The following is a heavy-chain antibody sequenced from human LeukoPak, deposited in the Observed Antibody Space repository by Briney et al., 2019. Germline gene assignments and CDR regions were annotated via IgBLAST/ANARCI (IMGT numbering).Heavy chain of an antibody. Sequence: GGSLRLSCAASGFTFNNYGMHWVRQAPGKGLEWVAVVYDDGSKTYYTDSVKGRFTISRDNSKNTLYLQMNSLRAEDTGVYYCARGPSGSSSGFDYWGQGTLVTVSS. D-gene: IGHD1-26*01. CDR1: GFTFNNYG. CDR2: VYDDGSKT. CDR3: ARGPSGSSSGFDY. V-gene: IGHV3-33*01. J-gene: IGHJ4*02.